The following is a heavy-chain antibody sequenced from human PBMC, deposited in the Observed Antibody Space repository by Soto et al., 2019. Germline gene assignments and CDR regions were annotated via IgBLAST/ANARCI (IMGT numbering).Heavy chain of an antibody. J-gene: IGHJ4*02. CDR3: AHGSGWLSDY. D-gene: IGHD6-19*01. V-gene: IGHV2-5*02. CDR2: IYWDDDK. Sequence: QITLKESGPTLVKPTQTLTLTCTFSGFSLTSPAVGVNWIRQPPGKALEWLALIYWDDDKQNSPSLKSRLTITKDTSKNQVVLTMTNMDPVDTATYYCAHGSGWLSDYWGQGTLVTVSS. CDR1: GFSLTSPAVG.